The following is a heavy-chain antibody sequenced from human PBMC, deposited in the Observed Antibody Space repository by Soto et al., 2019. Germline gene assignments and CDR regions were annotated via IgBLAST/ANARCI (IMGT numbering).Heavy chain of an antibody. V-gene: IGHV4-4*07. CDR1: GGSINTFY. Sequence: SETLSLTCTVSGGSINTFYWSWVRQPAGKGLEWIGRIFSSRSTSFNPSLENRVAMSVDTSKNHFSLNLSSVTAADMAVYYCAREGSYSAYNFAHGIQLWSFDFWGQGALVTVSS. CDR3: AREGSYSAYNFAHGIQLWSFDF. CDR2: IFSSRST. J-gene: IGHJ4*02. D-gene: IGHD5-12*01.